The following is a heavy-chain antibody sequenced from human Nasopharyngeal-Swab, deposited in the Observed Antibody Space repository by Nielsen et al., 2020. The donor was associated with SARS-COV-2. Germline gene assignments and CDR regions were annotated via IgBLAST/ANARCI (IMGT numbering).Heavy chain of an antibody. CDR2: INSDGSST. D-gene: IGHD2-15*01. Sequence: GESLKISCAASGFTFSSYWMHWVRQAPGKGLVWVSRINSDGSSTSYADSVKGRFTISRDNAMNTLYLQMNSLRAEDTAVYYCHLRSGGSGDYWGQGTLVTVSS. J-gene: IGHJ4*02. V-gene: IGHV3-74*01. CDR3: HLRSGGSGDY. CDR1: GFTFSSYW.